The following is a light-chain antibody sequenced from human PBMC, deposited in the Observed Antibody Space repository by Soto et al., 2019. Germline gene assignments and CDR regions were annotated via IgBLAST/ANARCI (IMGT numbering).Light chain of an antibody. CDR3: QQHASYPRD. CDR1: RSISDW. CDR2: DAS. J-gene: IGKJ1*01. Sequence: DIQMTQSPSRLSASFGDRVTITWLASRSISDWLAWYQQKPGKAPELLIFDASNLKSGVSSRFSGTGSGTEFTLTISSLQPEDFATYYCQQHASYPRDFGQGTKVDI. V-gene: IGKV1-5*01.